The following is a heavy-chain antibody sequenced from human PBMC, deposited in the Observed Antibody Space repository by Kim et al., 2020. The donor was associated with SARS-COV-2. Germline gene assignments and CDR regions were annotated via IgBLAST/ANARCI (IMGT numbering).Heavy chain of an antibody. V-gene: IGHV3-30*18. CDR2: ISYDGSKK. D-gene: IGHD6-19*01. J-gene: IGHJ4*02. Sequence: GGSLRLSCAASGFSFNTYGMSWVRQSPGKGLEWVAVISYDGSKKYYVDSVKGRFTISRDNSKNTMYLQMNSLRSEDTAVYYCAKSCSGWYCGYDYWGQGAKVALS. CDR1: GFSFNTYG. CDR3: AKSCSGWYCGYDY.